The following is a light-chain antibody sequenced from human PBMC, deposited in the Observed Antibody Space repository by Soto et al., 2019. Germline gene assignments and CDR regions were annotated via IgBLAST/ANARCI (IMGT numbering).Light chain of an antibody. J-gene: IGLJ1*01. CDR2: EVS. CDR1: SSDVGGYNY. V-gene: IGLV2-8*01. CDR3: SSYAGSNNRYV. Sequence: QSALTQPPSASGSPGQSVTISCTGTSSDVGGYNYVSWYQHHPGKAPKLMIYEVSKRPSGVPDRFSGSKSGNTASLTVSGLQAEDEADYYCSSYAGSNNRYVFGTGTKVTVL.